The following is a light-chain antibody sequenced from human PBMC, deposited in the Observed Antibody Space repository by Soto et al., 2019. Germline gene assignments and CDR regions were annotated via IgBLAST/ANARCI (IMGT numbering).Light chain of an antibody. V-gene: IGKV1-5*01. CDR3: QQYNSYPMYT. CDR2: DAS. CDR1: QSISSW. J-gene: IGKJ2*01. Sequence: DIQMTQSPSSLSASVGDRVTITCRASQSISSWLAWYQQKPGKAPKLLIYDASSLESGVPSRFSGSGSRTEFTLTISSLQPNDFATYYCQQYNSYPMYTFGQGTKVDIK.